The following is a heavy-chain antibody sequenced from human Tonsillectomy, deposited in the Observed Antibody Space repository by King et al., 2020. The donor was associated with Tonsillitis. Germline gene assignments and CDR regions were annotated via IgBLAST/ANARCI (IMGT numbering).Heavy chain of an antibody. CDR1: GYIFTSYY. D-gene: IGHD4-17*01. Sequence: QLVQSGAEVKKPGASVKVSCKASGYIFTSYYIHWVRQAPGQGLEWMGIINPSGGSTTYAQKFQGRVTMTRDTSTSTVYMELSSLRSGDTAVYYCARVDDYGDRDYYYYYGMDVWGQGTTVTVSS. V-gene: IGHV1-46*03. CDR3: ARVDDYGDRDYYYYYGMDV. J-gene: IGHJ6*02. CDR2: INPSGGST.